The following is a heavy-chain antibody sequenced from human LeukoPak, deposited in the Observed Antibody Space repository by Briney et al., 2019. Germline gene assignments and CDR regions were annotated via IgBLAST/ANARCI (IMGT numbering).Heavy chain of an antibody. CDR1: GYTFTSYD. D-gene: IGHD6-19*01. CDR3: ARNLYSSGWWYFDY. Sequence: GASVKVSCKASGYTFTSYDINWVRQATGQGLEWMGWMNPNSGNIGYAQKFQGRVTMTRNTSISTAYMELSSLRSEDTAVYYCARNLYSSGWWYFDYWGQGTLVTVSS. V-gene: IGHV1-8*01. CDR2: MNPNSGNI. J-gene: IGHJ4*02.